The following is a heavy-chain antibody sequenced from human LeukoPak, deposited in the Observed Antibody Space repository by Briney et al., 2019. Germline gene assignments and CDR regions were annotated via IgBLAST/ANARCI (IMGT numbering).Heavy chain of an antibody. V-gene: IGHV3-74*01. CDR3: ARDGEYCSSTSCYNFAY. CDR1: GSSYW. Sequence: GGSLRLSCAASGSSYWMHWVRQAPGKGLVWVSRINSDGSSTNYADSVKGRFTISRDNSKNTLYLQMNSLRAEDTAVYYCARDGEYCSSTSCYNFAYWGQGTLVTVSS. CDR2: INSDGSST. J-gene: IGHJ4*02. D-gene: IGHD2-2*02.